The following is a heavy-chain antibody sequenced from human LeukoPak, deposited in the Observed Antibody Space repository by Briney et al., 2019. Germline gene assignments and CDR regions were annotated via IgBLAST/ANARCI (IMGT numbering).Heavy chain of an antibody. D-gene: IGHD2-2*01. Sequence: GGSLRLSCAASGFSFSPYPMNWVRQAPGKGPEWISYISSSSSTVYYADPVKGRFTISRDNAKNTLYLQMNSLRAEDTAVYYCAKDLGLGYCSSTSCSPTFDYWGQGTLVTVSS. CDR1: GFSFSPYP. CDR2: ISSSSSTV. J-gene: IGHJ4*02. CDR3: AKDLGLGYCSSTSCSPTFDY. V-gene: IGHV3-48*01.